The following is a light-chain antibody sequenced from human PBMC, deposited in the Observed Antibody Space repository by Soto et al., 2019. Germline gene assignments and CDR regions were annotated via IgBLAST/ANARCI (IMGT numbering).Light chain of an antibody. Sequence: QSALTQPASVSGSPGQSITISCTGTSSDVGGYNHVSWYQIHPGKAPKLIIYEVTSRPSGVSYRFSGSKSGNSASLTISGLQDGDEADYYCSSYASSSSYVFGGGTKV. CDR2: EVT. J-gene: IGLJ1*01. V-gene: IGLV2-14*01. CDR3: SSYASSSSYV. CDR1: SSDVGGYNH.